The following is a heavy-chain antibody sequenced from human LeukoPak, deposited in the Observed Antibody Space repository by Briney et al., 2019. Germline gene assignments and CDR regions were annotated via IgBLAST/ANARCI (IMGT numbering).Heavy chain of an antibody. D-gene: IGHD2-2*01. CDR3: ARWCSTSCHGGGYYYYMDV. J-gene: IGHJ6*03. V-gene: IGHV4-59*01. CDR1: GGSISSYH. CDR2: IYYSGST. Sequence: SETLSLTCTVSGGSISSYHWSWLRQPPGKGLEWIGYIYYSGSTNYNPSLKSRVTISVDTSKNQFSLKLSSVTAADTAVYYCARWCSTSCHGGGYYYYMDVWGKGTTVTVSS.